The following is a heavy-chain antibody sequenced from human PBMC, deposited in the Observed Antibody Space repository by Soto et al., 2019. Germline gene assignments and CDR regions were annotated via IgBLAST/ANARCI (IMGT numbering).Heavy chain of an antibody. CDR1: ELSFSNYS. V-gene: IGHV3-30*04. Sequence: GVSLRLSFAASELSFSNYSMHWVRQAPGKGLEWVTMISHNVSIQFYADSVKGRFTISRDNSKDTLYLQMNSLTPADTAVYYCVGGSLLHWGQGTPVTVSS. J-gene: IGHJ4*02. CDR3: VGGSLLH. CDR2: ISHNVSIQ.